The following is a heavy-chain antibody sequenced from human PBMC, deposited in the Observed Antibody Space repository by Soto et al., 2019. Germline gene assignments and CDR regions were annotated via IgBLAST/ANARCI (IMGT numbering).Heavy chain of an antibody. CDR1: GGSISSGGYS. CDR3: ARVRSGWGIDY. J-gene: IGHJ4*02. CDR2: IYHSGST. V-gene: IGHV4-30-2*01. Sequence: QLHLQESGSGLVKPSQTLSLTCAVSGGSISSGGYSWSWIRQPPGKGLNYIGYIYHSGSTYYNPSLKSRVTISVDRSTNQFSLKLSYVTAADTAVYYCARVRSGWGIDYWGQGTLVTVSS. D-gene: IGHD6-19*01.